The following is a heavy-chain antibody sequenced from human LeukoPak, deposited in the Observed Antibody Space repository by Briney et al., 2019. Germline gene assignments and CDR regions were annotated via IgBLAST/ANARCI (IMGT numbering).Heavy chain of an antibody. Sequence: PGRSLRLSCAASGFTFSSYAMHWVRQAPGKGLEWVSSISSSSSYIYYADSVKGRFTISRDNAKNSLYLQMNSLRAEDTAVYYCARDINGRFDSWGQGTLVTVSS. CDR3: ARDINGRFDS. D-gene: IGHD1-26*01. CDR1: GFTFSSYA. V-gene: IGHV3-21*01. CDR2: ISSSSSYI. J-gene: IGHJ4*02.